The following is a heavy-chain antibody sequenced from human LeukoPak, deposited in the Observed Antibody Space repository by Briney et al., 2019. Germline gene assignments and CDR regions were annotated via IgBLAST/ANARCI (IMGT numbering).Heavy chain of an antibody. D-gene: IGHD5-18*01. CDR1: GFTFSSYA. CDR2: ISYDGSNK. V-gene: IGHV3-30-3*01. Sequence: GGSLRLSCAASGFTFSSYAMHWVRQAPGKGLEWVAVISYDGSNKYYADSVKGRFTISRDNSKNTLYLQMNSLRAEDTAVYYCARDAADTAMGTGLFDYWGQGTLVTVSS. J-gene: IGHJ4*02. CDR3: ARDAADTAMGTGLFDY.